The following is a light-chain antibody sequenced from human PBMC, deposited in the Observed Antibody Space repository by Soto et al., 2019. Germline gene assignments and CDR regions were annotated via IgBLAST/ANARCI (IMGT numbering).Light chain of an antibody. CDR2: AAS. J-gene: IGKJ3*01. Sequence: DIQLTQSPSFLSASVGDRVTITCRASQGISSYLAWYQQKPGKALKFLFYAASTLQSGVPSRFSDSGSGTEYTLTISSLQPEDFATYDCQQLNSYPLTFGPGTKVDIK. CDR3: QQLNSYPLT. CDR1: QGISSY. V-gene: IGKV1-9*01.